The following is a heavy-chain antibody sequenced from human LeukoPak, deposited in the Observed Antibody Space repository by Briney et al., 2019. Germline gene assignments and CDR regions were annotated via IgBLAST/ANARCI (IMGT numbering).Heavy chain of an antibody. V-gene: IGHV4-30-2*01. CDR3: ARDGIAAAGGGFDP. CDR1: GGSISSGGYS. Sequence: PSQTLSLTCAVSGGSISSGGYSWSWIRQPPGKGLEWIGYIYHSGSTYYNPSLKSRVTISVDRSKNQFSLKLSSVTAADTAVYYCARDGIAAAGGGFDPWGQGTLVTVSS. D-gene: IGHD6-13*01. J-gene: IGHJ5*02. CDR2: IYHSGST.